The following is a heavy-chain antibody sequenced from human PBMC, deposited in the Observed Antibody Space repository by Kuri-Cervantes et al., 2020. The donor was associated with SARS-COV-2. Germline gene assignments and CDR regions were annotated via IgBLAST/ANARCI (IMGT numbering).Heavy chain of an antibody. CDR2: IKRRGNEK. D-gene: IGHD5-18*01. CDR1: GFIFSSYW. CDR3: ARESRYVYGEFDF. V-gene: IGHV3-7*03. J-gene: IGHJ4*02. Sequence: GESLKISCAASGFIFSSYWMSWVRQVPGKGLEWVANIKRRGNEKYYVDSVKGRFTISRDNAQNSLYLEMNSLRGEDTAVYYCARESRYVYGEFDFWGQGTLVTVSS.